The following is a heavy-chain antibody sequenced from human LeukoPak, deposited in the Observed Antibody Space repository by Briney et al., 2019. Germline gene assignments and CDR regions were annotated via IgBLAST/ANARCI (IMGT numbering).Heavy chain of an antibody. Sequence: GGSLRLSCAASGFTLSTYSMNWVRQPPGKGLEWVSSISRSSVHIFYADSVKGRFTISRDNAKNSLYLQMNSQRAEDTAVYYCARPNDYDSSGYYYYGMDVWGQGTTVTVSS. CDR3: ARPNDYDSSGYYYYGMDV. D-gene: IGHD3-22*01. J-gene: IGHJ6*02. CDR1: GFTLSTYS. CDR2: ISRSSVHI. V-gene: IGHV3-21*01.